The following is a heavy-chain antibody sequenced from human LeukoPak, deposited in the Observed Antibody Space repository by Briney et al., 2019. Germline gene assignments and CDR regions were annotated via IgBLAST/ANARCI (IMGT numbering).Heavy chain of an antibody. CDR2: INPNSGGT. Sequence: ASVKVSCKASGYTLTNYHINWVRQAPGQGLEWMGWINPNSGGTNYAQKFQGRVTMTRDTSISTAYMELSRLRSDDTAVYYCARGSEQQLVLPFDYWGQGTLVTVSS. J-gene: IGHJ4*02. V-gene: IGHV1-2*02. D-gene: IGHD6-13*01. CDR3: ARGSEQQLVLPFDY. CDR1: GYTLTNYH.